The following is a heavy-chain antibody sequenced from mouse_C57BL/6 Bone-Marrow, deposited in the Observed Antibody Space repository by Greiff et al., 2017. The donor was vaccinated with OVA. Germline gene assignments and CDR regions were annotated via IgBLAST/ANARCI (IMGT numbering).Heavy chain of an antibody. D-gene: IGHD2-4*01. CDR1: GISITTGNYR. CDR3: AREGDYGYAMDY. V-gene: IGHV3-5*01. J-gene: IGHJ4*01. Sequence: EVHLVESGPGLVKPSQTVFLTCTVTGISITTGNYRWSWIRQFPGNKLEWIGYIYYSCTITSNPSPTSRTTITRDTPKNHFFLEMNSWTAEDTATYYCAREGDYGYAMDYWGQGTSVTVSS. CDR2: IYYSCTI.